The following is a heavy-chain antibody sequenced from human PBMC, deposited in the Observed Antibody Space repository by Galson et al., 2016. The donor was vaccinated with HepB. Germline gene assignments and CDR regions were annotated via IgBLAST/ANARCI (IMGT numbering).Heavy chain of an antibody. D-gene: IGHD3-10*01. CDR1: GGSLTDLY. J-gene: IGHJ3*01. V-gene: IGHV4-34*01. CDR2: ISHRATT. Sequence: SETLSLTCGVNGGSLTDLYWSWIRQPPGKGLEWIGEISHRATTNYNPSFKSRVTLSVDTSKNHISLRLSSVTTADTAVYFCARVTAGRYGPQGTFDVWGQGTLVTVSS. CDR3: ARVTAGRYGPQGTFDV.